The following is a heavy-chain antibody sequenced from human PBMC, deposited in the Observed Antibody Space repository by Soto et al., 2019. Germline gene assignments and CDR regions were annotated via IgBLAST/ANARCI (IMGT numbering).Heavy chain of an antibody. CDR2: INSRGDNT. D-gene: IGHD3-10*01. Sequence: GGSLRLSCAASGFTFSNHVMSWVRQAPGKGPEWVSSINSRGDNTYYAGSVRGRFTISRDNSKSTLYLQMNSLRAEDTAVYYCTTDSYITIVIVRFDYWGHGTLVTVSS. J-gene: IGHJ4*01. CDR3: TTDSYITIVIVRFDY. CDR1: GFTFSNHV. V-gene: IGHV3-23*01.